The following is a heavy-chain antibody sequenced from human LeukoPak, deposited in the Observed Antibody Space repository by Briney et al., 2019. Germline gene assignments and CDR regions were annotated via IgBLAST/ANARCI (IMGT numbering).Heavy chain of an antibody. CDR2: IYSGGST. CDR3: ARGAAEVSLDY. CDR1: GFTVSSNY. D-gene: IGHD6-13*01. J-gene: IGHJ4*02. V-gene: IGHV3-53*01. Sequence: PGGSLRLSCAASGFTVSSNYMSWVRQAPGKGLEWVSVIYSGGSTYYADSVKGRFTISRDNSKNTLYLQMNSLRAEDTAVYYCARGAAEVSLDYWGQGTLVTVSS.